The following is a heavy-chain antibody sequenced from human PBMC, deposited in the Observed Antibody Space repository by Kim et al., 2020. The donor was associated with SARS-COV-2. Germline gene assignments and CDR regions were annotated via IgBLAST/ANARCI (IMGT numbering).Heavy chain of an antibody. Sequence: GGSLRLSCAASGFTFDDYAMHWVRQAPGKGLEWVAGLSWNSGSITYADSVKGRFTISRDNAENSLFLQMNSLRPEDTALYYCAKDFSSGSGSFYDNWGQGTLVTVSS. CDR1: GFTFDDYA. D-gene: IGHD3-10*01. V-gene: IGHV3-9*01. CDR3: AKDFSSGSGSFYDN. CDR2: LSWNSGSI. J-gene: IGHJ4*02.